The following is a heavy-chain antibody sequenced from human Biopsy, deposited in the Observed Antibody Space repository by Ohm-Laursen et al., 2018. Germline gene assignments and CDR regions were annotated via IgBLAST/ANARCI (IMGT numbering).Heavy chain of an antibody. Sequence: SETLSLTCFVSGVSISTYYWSWIRQSPGRGLEWIAYIYYSGSTDYNPSLKSRVTISLDTSKNQFSLKLSSVTAADTAIYYCAREAIGVATAFDIWGQGTMVTVS. V-gene: IGHV4-59*01. CDR3: AREAIGVATAFDI. D-gene: IGHD5-12*01. J-gene: IGHJ3*02. CDR2: IYYSGST. CDR1: GVSISTYY.